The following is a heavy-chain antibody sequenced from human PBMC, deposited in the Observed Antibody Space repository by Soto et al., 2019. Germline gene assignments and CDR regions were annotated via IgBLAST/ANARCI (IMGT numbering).Heavy chain of an antibody. Sequence: SETLSLTCTVSGGSISSGGYYWSWIRQHPGQGLEWIGYIYYSGSTYYNLSLKSRVTISVDTSKNQFSLKLSSVTAAATAVYYCAREAVAAAGEGVYGMDVWGQGTTVTVSS. V-gene: IGHV4-31*03. CDR1: GGSISSGGYY. D-gene: IGHD6-13*01. CDR2: IYYSGST. J-gene: IGHJ6*02. CDR3: AREAVAAAGEGVYGMDV.